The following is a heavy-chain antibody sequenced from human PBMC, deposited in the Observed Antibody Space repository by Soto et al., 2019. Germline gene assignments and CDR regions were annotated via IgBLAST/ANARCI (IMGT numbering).Heavy chain of an antibody. Sequence: EVQVLESGGGLVQPGGSLRLSCAASGFTFSSYAMNWVRQSPGKGLEWVGSIRGSGSSAYYPDSVEGRFTISRDNSKNTLYLQMNGLRAEDTAVYYCAKRGGDYDSRYHYYMDVWGKGTTVTVSS. CDR1: GFTFSSYA. CDR2: IRGSGSSA. V-gene: IGHV3-23*01. J-gene: IGHJ6*03. D-gene: IGHD3-16*01. CDR3: AKRGGDYDSRYHYYMDV.